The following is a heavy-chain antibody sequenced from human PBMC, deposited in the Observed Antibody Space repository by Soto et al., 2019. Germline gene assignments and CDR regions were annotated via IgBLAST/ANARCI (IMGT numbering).Heavy chain of an antibody. J-gene: IGHJ4*02. V-gene: IGHV4-4*07. CDR1: GASISSYF. CDR3: GKGFYGSGGPDV. Sequence: PSETLSLTCTVSGASISSYFWTWIRQPAGKGLDWIGRISTSGTTNYNPSLRTRLTMSIDTSANLFSMNLSAVTAADTAIYYCGKGFYGSGGPDVWGPGTLVTVSS. D-gene: IGHD3-10*01. CDR2: ISTSGTT.